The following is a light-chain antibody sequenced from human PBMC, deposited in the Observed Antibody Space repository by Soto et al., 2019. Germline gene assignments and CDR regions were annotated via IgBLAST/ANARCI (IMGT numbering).Light chain of an antibody. CDR1: QSVSSSN. J-gene: IGKJ1*01. Sequence: EIVLTQSPGTLSLSPGERATLSCRASQSVSSSNLAWYQQKPGQAPRLLIYGASRRASGIPDRFSGSGSGADFTLTISRLEPEDFAVYYCQQYGSSPTWTFGQGTKVDIK. V-gene: IGKV3-20*01. CDR3: QQYGSSPTWT. CDR2: GAS.